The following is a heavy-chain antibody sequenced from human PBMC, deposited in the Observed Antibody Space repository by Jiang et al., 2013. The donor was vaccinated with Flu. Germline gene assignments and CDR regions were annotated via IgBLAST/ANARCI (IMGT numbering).Heavy chain of an antibody. CDR2: IDPSDSYT. J-gene: IGHJ6*04. D-gene: IGHD5-24*01. Sequence: GAEVKKPGESLRISCKGSGYSFTSYWISWVRQMPGKGLEWMGRIDPSDSYTNYSPSFQGHVTISADKSISTAYLQWSSLKASDTAMYYCARYPMRRKMATIWYYYGMDVWGKGTTVTVSS. CDR1: GYSFTSYW. CDR3: ARYPMRRKMATIWYYYGMDV. V-gene: IGHV5-10-1*01.